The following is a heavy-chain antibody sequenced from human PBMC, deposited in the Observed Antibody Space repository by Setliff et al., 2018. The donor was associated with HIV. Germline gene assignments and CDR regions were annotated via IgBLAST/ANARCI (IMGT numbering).Heavy chain of an antibody. Sequence: PSETLSLTCTVSNGSISSSSYFWGWIRQPPGKGLEWIGNSFYSGSTYYNPSLKSRVLISVDTSKNQFSLKLTSVTAADTAVYYCARRGIIAGTTDFWGQGTPVTVSS. V-gene: IGHV4-39*01. CDR2: SFYSGST. D-gene: IGHD1-7*01. CDR3: ARRGIIAGTTDF. J-gene: IGHJ4*02. CDR1: NGSISSSSYF.